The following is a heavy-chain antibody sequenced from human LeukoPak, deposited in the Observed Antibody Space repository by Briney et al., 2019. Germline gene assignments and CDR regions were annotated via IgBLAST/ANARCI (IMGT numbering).Heavy chain of an antibody. V-gene: IGHV5-10-1*01. Sequence: GESLKISCKGSGYRFTSYWISWVRQMPGKGLEWMGRIDPSDSYTNYSPSFQGHVTISADKSISTAFLQWSSLKASDTAMYSCARRGIYSDYWGQGTLATASS. CDR1: GYRFTSYW. CDR3: ARRGIYSDY. CDR2: IDPSDSYT. D-gene: IGHD2-15*01. J-gene: IGHJ4*02.